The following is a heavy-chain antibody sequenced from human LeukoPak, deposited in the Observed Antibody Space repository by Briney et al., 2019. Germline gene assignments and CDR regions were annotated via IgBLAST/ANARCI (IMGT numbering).Heavy chain of an antibody. J-gene: IGHJ3*02. Sequence: SETLSLTCTVSGGSVNSGNYYWSWIRQPPGKGLEWIGFIYYSGSTNYNPSLKSRVTISVDTSKNQFSLKLSSVTAADTAVYNCARGLSQQYDAFDIWGQGTMVTVSS. CDR1: GGSVNSGNYY. CDR2: IYYSGST. V-gene: IGHV4-61*01. CDR3: ARGLSQQYDAFDI. D-gene: IGHD6-13*01.